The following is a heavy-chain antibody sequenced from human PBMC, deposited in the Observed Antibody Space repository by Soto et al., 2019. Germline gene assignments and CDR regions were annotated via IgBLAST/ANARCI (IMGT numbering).Heavy chain of an antibody. D-gene: IGHD3-10*01. CDR2: IYYRGNA. CDR3: ARDSALYGMDV. V-gene: IGHV4-59*11. Sequence: SETLSLTCTVSGGSISPHYWTWTRQPPGKGLEWVGYIYYRGNANYSPSLKSRVTISLDTSKNQFSLRLGSVTPADTAVYYCARDSALYGMDVWGQGTTVTVSS. J-gene: IGHJ6*02. CDR1: GGSISPHY.